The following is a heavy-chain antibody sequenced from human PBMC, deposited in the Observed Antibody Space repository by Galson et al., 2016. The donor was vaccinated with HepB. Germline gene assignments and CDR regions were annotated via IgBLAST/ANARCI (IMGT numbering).Heavy chain of an antibody. V-gene: IGHV3-7*03. Sequence: SLRLSCAASGFTFSSYSMSWVRQAPGKGLEWVANIKQDGSEKYYVDSVKSRFTISRDNAKNSLYLQMNSLRAEDTAVYYCATSNSRSGSDWRITDYWGQGTLVTVSS. CDR1: GFTFSSYS. D-gene: IGHD5-12*01. J-gene: IGHJ4*02. CDR3: ATSNSRSGSDWRITDY. CDR2: IKQDGSEK.